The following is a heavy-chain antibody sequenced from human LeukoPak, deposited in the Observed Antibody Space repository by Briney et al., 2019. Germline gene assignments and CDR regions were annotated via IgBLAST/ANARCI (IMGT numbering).Heavy chain of an antibody. V-gene: IGHV3-48*03. D-gene: IGHD2-15*01. CDR2: ISRSGSTR. J-gene: IGHJ4*02. CDR3: AREGGYCTGGTCHQFDY. Sequence: PGGSLRLSCAASGFTFSSYEMNWVRQAPGKGLEWVSYISRSGSTRYSADSVKGRFTISRDNAENSLYLQMHSLRAEDTAVYYYAREGGYCTGGTCHQFDYWGQGTLVTVSS. CDR1: GFTFSSYE.